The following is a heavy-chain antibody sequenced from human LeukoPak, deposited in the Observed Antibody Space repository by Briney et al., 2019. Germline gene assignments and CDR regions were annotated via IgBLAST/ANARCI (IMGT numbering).Heavy chain of an antibody. J-gene: IGHJ6*03. V-gene: IGHV1-8*01. CDR2: MNPNSGNT. CDR3: ARDGGSSPPDYYYYYMDV. CDR1: GYTFTSYD. Sequence: ASVKVSCKASGYTFTSYDINWVRQATGQGLEWMGWMNPNSGNTGYAQKFQGRVTMTRNTSISTAYMELSSLRSEDTAVYYCARDGGSSPPDYYYYYMDVWGKGTTVTVSS. D-gene: IGHD6-6*01.